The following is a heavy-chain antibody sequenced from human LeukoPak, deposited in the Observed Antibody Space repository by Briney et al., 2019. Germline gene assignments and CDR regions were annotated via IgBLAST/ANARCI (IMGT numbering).Heavy chain of an antibody. J-gene: IGHJ3*02. CDR2: ISSSGSTI. CDR1: GFTFSSYE. CDR3: ARDTGSGDAFDI. D-gene: IGHD3-10*01. V-gene: IGHV3-48*03. Sequence: GGSLRLSCAASGFTFSSYEMNWVRQAPGKGLEWVSYISSSGSTIYYADSVKGRFTISRDNAKNSLYLQMNSLRAEDTAVYYCARDTGSGDAFDIWGQGTMVTVSS.